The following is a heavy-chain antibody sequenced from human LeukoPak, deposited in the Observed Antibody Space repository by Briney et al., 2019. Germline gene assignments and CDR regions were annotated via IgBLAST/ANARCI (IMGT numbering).Heavy chain of an antibody. J-gene: IGHJ5*02. D-gene: IGHD1-14*01. V-gene: IGHV4-31*03. Sequence: SETLSLTCTVSGGSISSGGYYWSWIRQHPGKGLEWIGYIYYSGSTYYNPSLKSRVTISVDTPKNQFSLKLSSVTAADTAVYYCARGRRNRWFDPWGQGTLVTVSS. CDR2: IYYSGST. CDR3: ARGRRNRWFDP. CDR1: GGSISSGGYY.